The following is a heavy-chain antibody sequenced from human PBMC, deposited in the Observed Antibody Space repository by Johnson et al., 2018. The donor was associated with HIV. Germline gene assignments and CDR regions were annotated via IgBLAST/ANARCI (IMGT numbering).Heavy chain of an antibody. J-gene: IGHJ3*02. V-gene: IGHV3-13*01. Sequence: VQLVESGGGLVQPGGSLRLYCAASGFTFSMYDIHWVRQTTGKGLEWVSGIGIAGDTYYIDSVKGRFTISRENAKKSLYLQMNNLRAGDTAVYYCARDPFWLKAFDIWGQGTMVTVSS. CDR1: GFTFSMYD. D-gene: IGHD3-22*01. CDR3: ARDPFWLKAFDI. CDR2: IGIAGDT.